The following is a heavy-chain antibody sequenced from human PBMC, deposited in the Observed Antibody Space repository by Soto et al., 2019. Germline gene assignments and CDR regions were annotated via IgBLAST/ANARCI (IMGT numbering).Heavy chain of an antibody. CDR1: GFIFSNSA. J-gene: IGHJ6*02. D-gene: IGHD3-3*01. CDR2: RSDDGSKK. V-gene: IGHV3-30*03. Sequence: GGSLRLSWAPPGFIFSNSAIHWARQARVKGLEWVADRSDDGSKKYDADSVKGRFSISRDNSKNTLYLQMNSLRSEYSAVYYCARYGPDDDFWSGYYPYYGMDVWGQGTTVTASS. CDR3: ARYGPDDDFWSGYYPYYGMDV.